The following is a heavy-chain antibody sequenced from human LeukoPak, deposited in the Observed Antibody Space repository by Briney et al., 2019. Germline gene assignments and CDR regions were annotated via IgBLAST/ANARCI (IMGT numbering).Heavy chain of an antibody. CDR2: MAISGIS. CDR1: GFTFSTHA. Sequence: PGGSLRLSCVASGFTFSTHAMTWVRQAPGKGLEWVSSMAISGISYYRDSVRGRYTISRDNSKNTLYLQMNNLRPEDSAIYYCAKGGIGSSSGLDSWGQGTLVTVSS. D-gene: IGHD5-18*01. J-gene: IGHJ4*02. CDR3: AKGGIGSSSGLDS. V-gene: IGHV3-23*01.